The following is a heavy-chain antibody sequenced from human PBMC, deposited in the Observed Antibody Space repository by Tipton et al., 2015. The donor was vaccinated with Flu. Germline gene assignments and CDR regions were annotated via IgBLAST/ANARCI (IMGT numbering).Heavy chain of an antibody. V-gene: IGHV3-11*01. CDR3: ARGIPDRDRDY. Sequence: SLRLSCAASYSMNWVRQAPGKGLEWVSHISSSDSIINYADSVKGRFTISKDNAKNSLYLQMNSLRAEDTAVYYCARGIPDRDRDYWGQGTLVTVSS. CDR2: ISSSDSII. D-gene: IGHD5-24*01. J-gene: IGHJ4*02. CDR1: YS.